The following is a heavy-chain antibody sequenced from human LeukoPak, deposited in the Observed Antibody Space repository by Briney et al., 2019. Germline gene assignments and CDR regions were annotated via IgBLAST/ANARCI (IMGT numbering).Heavy chain of an antibody. CDR2: ISTYNDDT. D-gene: IGHD1-26*01. V-gene: IGHV1-18*01. CDR3: ARDALLVGATAFDY. J-gene: IGHJ4*02. Sequence: ASVNVSCKPSGYTFTSYGISWVRHAPGQGLEWMGWISTYNDDTNYAQKFQGRVTKTTDRSTSTTYLELRSLRSDDTAVYYCARDALLVGATAFDYWGQGTLVTVSS. CDR1: GYTFTSYG.